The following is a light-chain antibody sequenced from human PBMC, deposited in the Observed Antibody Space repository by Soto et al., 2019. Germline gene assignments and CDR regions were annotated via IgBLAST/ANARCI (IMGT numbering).Light chain of an antibody. CDR1: QGIRSY. V-gene: IGKV1-8*01. Sequence: AIRMTQSPSSFSASTGDRVTITCRASQGIRSYLAWYQQEQGKAPKLXIYAASTLQSGVPSRFSGSGSGTDFTLTISCLQSEDFATYHCQQYYSYPPTFGQGTKVDIK. CDR2: AAS. CDR3: QQYYSYPPT. J-gene: IGKJ1*01.